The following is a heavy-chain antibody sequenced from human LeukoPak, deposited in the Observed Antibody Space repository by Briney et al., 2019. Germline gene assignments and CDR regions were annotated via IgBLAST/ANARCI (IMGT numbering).Heavy chain of an antibody. Sequence: GGSLRLSCAASGFTFGSYSMNWVRQAPGKGLEWVSSISSSSSYIYYADSVKGRFTISRDNAKNSLYLQMNSLRAEDTAVYYCAREQNRYSSSWYRLDVYYYYYGMDVWGQGTTVTVSS. CDR1: GFTFGSYS. D-gene: IGHD6-13*01. V-gene: IGHV3-21*01. CDR3: AREQNRYSSSWYRLDVYYYYYGMDV. J-gene: IGHJ6*02. CDR2: ISSSSSYI.